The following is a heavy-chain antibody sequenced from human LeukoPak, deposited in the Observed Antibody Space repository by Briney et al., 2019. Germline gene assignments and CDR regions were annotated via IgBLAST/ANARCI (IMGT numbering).Heavy chain of an antibody. Sequence: ASVKVSCNASGYTFTGYYMHWVRQAPGQGLEWMGWINPNSGGTNYAQKFQGRVTMTRDTSISTAYMELSRLRSDDTAVYYCARPRIAVAGFPFGYWGQGTLVTVSS. CDR1: GYTFTGYY. V-gene: IGHV1-2*02. CDR3: ARPRIAVAGFPFGY. CDR2: INPNSGGT. D-gene: IGHD6-19*01. J-gene: IGHJ4*02.